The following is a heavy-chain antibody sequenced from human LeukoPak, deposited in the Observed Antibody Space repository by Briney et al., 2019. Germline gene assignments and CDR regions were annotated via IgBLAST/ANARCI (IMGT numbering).Heavy chain of an antibody. V-gene: IGHV4-39*01. CDR1: GGSISSSSYY. Sequence: KPSETLSLTCTVSGGSISSSSYYWGWIRQPPGKGLEWIGSIYYSGSTYYNPSLKSRVTISVDTSKNQFSLKLSSVTAADTAVYYCARKVGKRYYGSGSYSYWGQGTLVTVSS. D-gene: IGHD3-10*01. CDR2: IYYSGST. CDR3: ARKVGKRYYGSGSYSY. J-gene: IGHJ4*02.